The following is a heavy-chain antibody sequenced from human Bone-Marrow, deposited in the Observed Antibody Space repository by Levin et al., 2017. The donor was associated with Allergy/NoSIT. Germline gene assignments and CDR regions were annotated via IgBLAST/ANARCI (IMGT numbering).Heavy chain of an antibody. J-gene: IGHJ5*02. CDR2: INAGNGNT. V-gene: IGHV1-3*01. D-gene: IGHD3-16*01. CDR3: AGDRSKITIGGATFDP. Sequence: GESLKISCKASGYTITNYAIHWLRQAPGQRLEWMAWINAGNGNTANSQKFQGRVTFTRDTSASTVYMELSSLRSEDTAVYYCAGDRSKITIGGATFDPWGQGTLVTVSS. CDR1: GYTITNYA.